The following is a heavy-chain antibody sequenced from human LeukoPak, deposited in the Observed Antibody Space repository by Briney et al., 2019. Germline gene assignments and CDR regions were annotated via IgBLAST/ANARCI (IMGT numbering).Heavy chain of an antibody. J-gene: IGHJ3*02. CDR3: ARGGGYYDTLGAFDI. CDR1: GFTFSSYG. Sequence: RGSLRLSCAASGFTFSSYGMHWVRQAPGKGLEWVAVIRYDGSNKYYADSVKGRFTISRDNSKNTLYLQMNSLRAEDTAVYYCARGGGYYDTLGAFDIWGQGTMVTVSS. CDR2: IRYDGSNK. D-gene: IGHD3-22*01. V-gene: IGHV3-33*01.